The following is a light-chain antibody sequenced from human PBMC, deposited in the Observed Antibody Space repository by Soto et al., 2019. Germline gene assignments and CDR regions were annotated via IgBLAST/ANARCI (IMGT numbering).Light chain of an antibody. J-gene: IGLJ2*01. V-gene: IGLV1-40*01. CDR2: GNS. CDR3: RPSDNSLSGVV. Sequence: QSVLTQPPSVSGAPGQRVTISCTGSSSNIGAGYDVHWYQQLPGTAPKLLIYGNSNRPSGVPDRFSGSKSGTTASLAITGLQEEDEAAYYSRPSDNSLSGVVFGGGTKLTVL. CDR1: SSNIGAGYD.